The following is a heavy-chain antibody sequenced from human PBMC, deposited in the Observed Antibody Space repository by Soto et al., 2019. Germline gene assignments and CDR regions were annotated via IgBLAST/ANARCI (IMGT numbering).Heavy chain of an antibody. Sequence: NPSETLSLTCSVSGGSIRSGNHFWNWIRQPPGRGLEWLGYMYYTGVTNYNPSLKGRVRMSVDTSKNQFSLELTSLTAADTAVYYCARGGEPLGYYGLDVWGQGTTVTVSS. CDR2: MYYTGVT. CDR3: ARGGEPLGYYGLDV. V-gene: IGHV4-61*01. CDR1: GGSIRSGNHF. J-gene: IGHJ6*02.